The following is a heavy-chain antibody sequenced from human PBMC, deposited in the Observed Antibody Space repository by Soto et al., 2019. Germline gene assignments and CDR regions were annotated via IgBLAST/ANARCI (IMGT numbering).Heavy chain of an antibody. CDR3: SRGAMGGSDY. V-gene: IGHV1-8*01. Sequence: ASVKVSCKASGYTLSKYDINWVRQATGQGLEWMGWMNPDSGNTAYAEKFQGRVTMTRNISISTAYMELSDLMSEDTAVYYCSRGAMGGSDYWGQGTLVTVSS. D-gene: IGHD3-16*01. CDR2: MNPDSGNT. J-gene: IGHJ4*02. CDR1: GYTLSKYD.